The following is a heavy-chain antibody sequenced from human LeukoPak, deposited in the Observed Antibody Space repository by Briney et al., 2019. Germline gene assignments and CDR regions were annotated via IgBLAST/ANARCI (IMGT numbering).Heavy chain of an antibody. CDR1: GGSISSYY. Sequence: SETLSLTCTVSGGSISSYYWSWIRQPPGKGLEWIGYIYYSGSTNYNPSLKSRVTISVDKSKNQFSLKLSSVTAADTAVYYCARDSVGYSYAHYYYYMDVWGKGTTVTVSS. J-gene: IGHJ6*03. CDR2: IYYSGST. CDR3: ARDSVGYSYAHYYYYMDV. V-gene: IGHV4-59*12. D-gene: IGHD5-18*01.